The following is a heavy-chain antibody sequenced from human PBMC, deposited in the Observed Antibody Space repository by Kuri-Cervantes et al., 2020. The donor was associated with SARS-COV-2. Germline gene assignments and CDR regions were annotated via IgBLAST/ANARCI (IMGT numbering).Heavy chain of an antibody. CDR1: GFTFSSYG. CDR2: ISYDGSNK. CDR3: VALPRSGRSERWFSVWFGP. Sequence: GESLKISCAASGFTFSSYGMHWVRQAPGRGLEWVAVISYDGSNKYYADSVKGRFTISRDNSKNTLYLQMNSLRAEDTAVYFCVALPRSGRSERWFSVWFGPWGQGAVVTVSS. V-gene: IGHV3-30*03. D-gene: IGHD3-10*01. J-gene: IGHJ5*02.